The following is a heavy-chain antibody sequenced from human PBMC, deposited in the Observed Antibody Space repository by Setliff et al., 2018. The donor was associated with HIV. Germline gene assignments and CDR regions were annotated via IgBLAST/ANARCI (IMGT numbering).Heavy chain of an antibody. CDR1: GYTLAGYF. CDR2: ISPYNGDT. CDR3: ARVGEVARVGYAYYYMDV. J-gene: IGHJ6*03. Sequence: ASVKVSCKASGYTLAGYFMHWVRQAPGQGLEWMGWISPYNGDTRFAQSLQGRVTLTTDTSTNTAYMEMRTLRSDDTAIYYCARVGEVARVGYAYYYMDVWGTGTTVTVSS. V-gene: IGHV1-18*04. D-gene: IGHD3-16*01.